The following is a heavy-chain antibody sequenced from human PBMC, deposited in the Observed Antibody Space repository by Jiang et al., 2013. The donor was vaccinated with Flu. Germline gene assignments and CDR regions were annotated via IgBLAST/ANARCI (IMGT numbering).Heavy chain of an antibody. CDR3: ARGRNYGSGSYYNVLLDY. CDR1: GGSISSYY. V-gene: IGHV4-59*01. J-gene: IGHJ4*02. D-gene: IGHD3-10*01. CDR2: IYYSGST. Sequence: GLVKPSETLSLTCTVSGGSISSYYWSWIRQPPGKGLEWIGYIYYSGSTNYNPSLKSRVTISVDTSKNQFSLKLSSVTAADTAVYYCARGRNYGSGSYYNVLLDYWGQGTLVTVSS.